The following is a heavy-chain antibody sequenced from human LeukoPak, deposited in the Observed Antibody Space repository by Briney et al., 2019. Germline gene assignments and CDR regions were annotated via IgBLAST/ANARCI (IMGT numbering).Heavy chain of an antibody. D-gene: IGHD6-13*01. CDR3: ARESLGVGIAAAGIGY. J-gene: IGHJ4*02. CDR1: GFTFSNYG. Sequence: GGSLRLSCAASGFTFSNYGMSWVRQAPGKGLEWVAVISSDGSNKYYTDSVKGRFTISRDNSKTTLYLQMNSLRDEDTAVYYCARESLGVGIAAAGIGYWGQGTLVTVSS. CDR2: ISSDGSNK. V-gene: IGHV3-30*04.